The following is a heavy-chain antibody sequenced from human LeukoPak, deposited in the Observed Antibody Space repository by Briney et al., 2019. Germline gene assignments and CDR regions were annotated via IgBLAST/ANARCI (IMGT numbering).Heavy chain of an antibody. CDR3: ARDRLGPSFSVSHFDL. J-gene: IGHJ4*02. Sequence: GVLRLSCVTSGFTFVDYGLSWVRRAPGKGLEWLCAINYNGAITDYADSVKGRFTISRDNAKNSLYLRMDSLRAEDTALYYCARDRLGPSFSVSHFDLWGQGTLVTVSS. D-gene: IGHD3-3*02. CDR2: INYNGAIT. CDR1: GFTFVDYG. V-gene: IGHV3-20*04.